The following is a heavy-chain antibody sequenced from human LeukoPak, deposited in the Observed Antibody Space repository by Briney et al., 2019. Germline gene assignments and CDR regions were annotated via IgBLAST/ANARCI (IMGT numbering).Heavy chain of an antibody. CDR2: IFSDEKTA. V-gene: IGHV3-30*04. Sequence: GGSLRLSCEASGLMFSAFAMTWVRQAPGKGLEWVAVIFSDEKTAIYADSVKGRFTISRDNSKNRLFLQMDSLRPDDTATYYCASPYSGVDGVSMDYYWGQGTMVTVSP. J-gene: IGHJ4*02. CDR3: ASPYSGVDGVSMDYY. CDR1: GLMFSAFA. D-gene: IGHD5-12*01.